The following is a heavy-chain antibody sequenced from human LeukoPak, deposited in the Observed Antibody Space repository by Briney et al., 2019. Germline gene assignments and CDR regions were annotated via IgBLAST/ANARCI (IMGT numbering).Heavy chain of an antibody. CDR3: ARLGSCGGDCYSV. V-gene: IGHV5-51*01. J-gene: IGHJ4*02. Sequence: GESLKISFKGSGYSFTSYWIGWVRQMPGKGLEWMGIIYPGDFDTRYSPSFQGQVTISADKSISTAYLQWSSLKASDTAMYYCARLGSCGGDCYSVWGQGTLVTVSS. CDR1: GYSFTSYW. CDR2: IYPGDFDT. D-gene: IGHD2-21*02.